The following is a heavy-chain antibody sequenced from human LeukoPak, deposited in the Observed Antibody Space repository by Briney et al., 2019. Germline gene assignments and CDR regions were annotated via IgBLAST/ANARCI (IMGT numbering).Heavy chain of an antibody. V-gene: IGHV3-23*01. CDR1: RFTVSSYA. D-gene: IGHD2/OR15-2a*01. Sequence: GGSLRLSCAASRFTVSSYAMSWVRQAPGKGLEWVSAISGSGGSTYYADSVKGRFTISRDNSKNTLYLQVNSLRAEDTAVYYCAKPASIFGWFDPWGQGTLVTVSS. CDR3: AKPASIFGWFDP. CDR2: ISGSGGST. J-gene: IGHJ5*02.